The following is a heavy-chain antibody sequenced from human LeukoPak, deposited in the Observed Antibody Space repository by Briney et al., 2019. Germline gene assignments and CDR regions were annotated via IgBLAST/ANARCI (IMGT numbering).Heavy chain of an antibody. CDR3: ARHLSGITGYTYGRGIDY. D-gene: IGHD5-18*01. CDR2: ISTSSSYI. Sequence: GGSLRLSCAASGFTVSSNYMSWVRQAPGKGLEWVSSISTSSSYIYYADSVKGRFTISRDNAKNSLYLQMNSLRAEDTAVYYCARHLSGITGYTYGRGIDYWGQGTLLTVSS. J-gene: IGHJ4*02. CDR1: GFTVSSNY. V-gene: IGHV3-21*01.